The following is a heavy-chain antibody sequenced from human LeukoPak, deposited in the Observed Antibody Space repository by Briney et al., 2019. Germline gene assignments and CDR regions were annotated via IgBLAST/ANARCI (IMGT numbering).Heavy chain of an antibody. Sequence: SETLSLTCAVSGGSISSGGYSWSWIRQPPGKGLEWIGYIYHSGSTYYNPSLKSRVTISVDRSKNQFSLKLSSVTAADTAVYYCARSGLEWLLPDYWGQGTLVTSPQ. CDR2: IYHSGST. D-gene: IGHD3-3*01. V-gene: IGHV4-30-2*01. CDR1: GGSISSGGYS. J-gene: IGHJ4*02. CDR3: ARSGLEWLLPDY.